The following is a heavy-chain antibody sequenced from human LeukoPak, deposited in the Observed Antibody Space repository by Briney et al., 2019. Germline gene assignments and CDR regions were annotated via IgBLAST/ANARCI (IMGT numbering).Heavy chain of an antibody. Sequence: PSETLSLTCTVSGGSISSYYWSWIRQPPGKGLEWIGYIYYSGSTNYNPSLKSRVTISVDTSKNQFSLKLSSVTAADTAVYYCARKRSYSYGLNYHYYGMDVWGQGTTVTVSS. V-gene: IGHV4-59*01. D-gene: IGHD5-18*01. CDR2: IYYSGST. CDR3: ARKRSYSYGLNYHYYGMDV. CDR1: GGSISSYY. J-gene: IGHJ6*02.